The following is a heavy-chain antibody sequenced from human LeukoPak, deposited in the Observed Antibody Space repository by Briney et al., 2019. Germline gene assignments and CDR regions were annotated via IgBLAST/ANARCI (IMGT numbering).Heavy chain of an antibody. CDR3: ARAIAAAGTLFDY. J-gene: IGHJ4*02. CDR1: GYTFTGYY. Sequence: ASVKVSCKASGYTFTGYYMHRVRQAPGQGLEWMGWINPNSGGTNYAQKFQGWVTMTRDTSISTAYMELSRLRSDDTAVYYCARAIAAAGTLFDYWGQGTLVTVPS. V-gene: IGHV1-2*04. CDR2: INPNSGGT. D-gene: IGHD6-13*01.